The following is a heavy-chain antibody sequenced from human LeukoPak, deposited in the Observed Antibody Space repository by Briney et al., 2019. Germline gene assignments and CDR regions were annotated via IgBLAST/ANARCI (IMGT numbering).Heavy chain of an antibody. J-gene: IGHJ3*02. CDR2: SYYSGST. D-gene: IGHD4-11*01. CDR1: GGSISSYY. V-gene: IGHV4-59*01. Sequence: SSETLSLTCAVSGGSISSYYWSWIWQPPGKGLGWVGYSYYSGSTNYNPSLKSRVTISVDTSKNQFSLKLSSVTAAGTAGYYCAGERAGVGYSNYDDDAFDIWGQGTMVTVSS. CDR3: AGERAGVGYSNYDDDAFDI.